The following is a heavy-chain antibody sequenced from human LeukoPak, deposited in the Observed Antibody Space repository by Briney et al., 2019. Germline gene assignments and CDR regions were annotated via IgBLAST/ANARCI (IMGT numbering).Heavy chain of an antibody. CDR2: IYNSGSA. D-gene: IGHD6-13*01. CDR1: GGSISAYY. Sequence: SETLSLTCTVSGGSISAYYWSWIRQPPGKGLEWIGYIYNSGSANYNPSLQSRVTILIDTSKKQFPLKVSSVTAADTAVYYCAREAAVGTGGFDYWGQGTLVTVSS. J-gene: IGHJ4*02. V-gene: IGHV4-59*01. CDR3: AREAAVGTGGFDY.